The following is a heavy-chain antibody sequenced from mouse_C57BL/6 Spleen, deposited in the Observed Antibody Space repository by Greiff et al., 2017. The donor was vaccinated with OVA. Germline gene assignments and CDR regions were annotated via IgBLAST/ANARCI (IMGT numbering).Heavy chain of an antibody. CDR3: APLQEGNYDARYWYFDV. CDR2: IDPSDSYT. CDR1: GYTFTSYW. D-gene: IGHD2-4*01. Sequence: QVQLQQPGAELVRPGTSVKLSCKASGYTFTSYWMHWVKQRPGQGLEWIGVIDPSDSYTNYNQKFKGKATLTVDTSSSTAYMQLSSLTSEDSAVYYCAPLQEGNYDARYWYFDVWGTGTTVTVSS. V-gene: IGHV1-59*01. J-gene: IGHJ1*03.